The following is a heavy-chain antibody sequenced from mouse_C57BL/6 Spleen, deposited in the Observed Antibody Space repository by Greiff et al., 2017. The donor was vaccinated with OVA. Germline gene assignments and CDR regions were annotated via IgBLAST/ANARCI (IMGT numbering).Heavy chain of an antibody. D-gene: IGHD2-4*01. J-gene: IGHJ4*01. Sequence: QVQLQQSGAELVKPGASVKISCKASGYAFSSYWMNWVKQRPGKGLEWIGQIYPGDGDTNYNGKFKGKATLTADKSSSTAYMQRSSLTSEDSAVYFCARSSYDYDDPRGYAMDYWGQGTSVTVSS. CDR1: GYAFSSYW. CDR3: ARSSYDYDDPRGYAMDY. CDR2: IYPGDGDT. V-gene: IGHV1-80*01.